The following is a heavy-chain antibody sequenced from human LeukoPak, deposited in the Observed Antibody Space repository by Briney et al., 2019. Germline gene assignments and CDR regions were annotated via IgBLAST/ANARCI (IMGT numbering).Heavy chain of an antibody. Sequence: GGSLRLSCAASGFTFSSYSMNWVRQAPGKGLEWVSSISSSSSYIYYADSVKGRFTISRDNAKNSLYLQMNSLRAEDTAVYDCARGPKMARSNWFDPWGQGTLVTVSS. D-gene: IGHD5-24*01. J-gene: IGHJ5*02. V-gene: IGHV3-21*01. CDR2: ISSSSSYI. CDR3: ARGPKMARSNWFDP. CDR1: GFTFSSYS.